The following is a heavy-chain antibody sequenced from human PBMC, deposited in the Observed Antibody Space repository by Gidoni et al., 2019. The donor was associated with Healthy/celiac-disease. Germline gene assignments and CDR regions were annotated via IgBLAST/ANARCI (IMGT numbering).Heavy chain of an antibody. CDR3: ARGDRLGIGSGYYYGMDV. Sequence: QVQLAQSGAEVKKPGASVKVSCKASGYTFTSYYMHWVRQAPGQGLEWMGIINPSGGSTSYAQKFQGRVTMTRDTSTSTVYMELSSLRSEDTAVYYCARGDRLGIGSGYYYGMDVWGQGTTVTVSS. CDR2: INPSGGST. CDR1: GYTFTSYY. D-gene: IGHD7-27*01. J-gene: IGHJ6*02. V-gene: IGHV1-46*01.